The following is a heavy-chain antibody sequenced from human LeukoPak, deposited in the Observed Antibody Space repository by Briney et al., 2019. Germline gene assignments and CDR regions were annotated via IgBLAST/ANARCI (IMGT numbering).Heavy chain of an antibody. V-gene: IGHV1-3*01. D-gene: IGHD2-2*01. CDR1: GYTFTSYA. Sequence: ASVKVSCKASGYTFTSYAMHWVRQAPGQRLEWMGWINAGNGDTKYSKKFQGRVTITRDTPATTAYIELSSLRSEDTAVYYCAAPFEGYCSSTSCHDAFDIWGQGTMVTVSS. J-gene: IGHJ3*02. CDR2: INAGNGDT. CDR3: AAPFEGYCSSTSCHDAFDI.